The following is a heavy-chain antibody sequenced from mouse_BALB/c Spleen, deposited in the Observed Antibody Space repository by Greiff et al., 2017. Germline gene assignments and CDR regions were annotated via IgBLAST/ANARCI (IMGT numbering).Heavy chain of an antibody. Sequence: QLQLKESGPGLVAPSQSLSITCTVSGFSLTSYGVHWVRQPPGKGLEWLGVIWAGGSTNYNSALMSRLSISKDNSKSQVFLKMNSLQTDDTAMYYCARDEYGNSGYWYFDVWGAGTTVTVSS. CDR3: ARDEYGNSGYWYFDV. CDR1: GFSLTSYG. CDR2: IWAGGST. V-gene: IGHV2-9*02. D-gene: IGHD2-10*02. J-gene: IGHJ1*01.